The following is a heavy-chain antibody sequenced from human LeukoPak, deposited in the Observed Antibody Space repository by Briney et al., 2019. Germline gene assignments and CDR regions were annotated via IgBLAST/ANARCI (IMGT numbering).Heavy chain of an antibody. D-gene: IGHD3-10*01. CDR1: GFTLSSYA. CDR2: ITGSGGGT. Sequence: GGSLRLSCAASGFTLSSYAMSWVRQAPGKGLEWVSAITGSGGGTYYADSVKGRFTISRDNSKSTLYLQMNSLRAEDTAVYYCAKDFRGNDYWGQGTLVTVSS. V-gene: IGHV3-23*01. J-gene: IGHJ4*02. CDR3: AKDFRGNDY.